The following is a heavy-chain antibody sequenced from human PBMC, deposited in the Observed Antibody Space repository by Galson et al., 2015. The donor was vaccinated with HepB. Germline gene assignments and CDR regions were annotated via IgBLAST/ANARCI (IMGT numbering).Heavy chain of an antibody. D-gene: IGHD3-3*01. CDR3: APTQVNDFLGWFDP. V-gene: IGHV2-5*01. CDR2: IYWNDDK. Sequence: PALVKPTQTLTLTCTFSGFSLSTSGVGVGWIRQPPGKALEWLALIYWNDDKRYSPSLKSRLTITKDTSKNHVVLSMTNMDPMDTATYYCAPTQVNDFLGWFDPWGQGTLVTVSS. J-gene: IGHJ5*02. CDR1: GFSLSTSGVG.